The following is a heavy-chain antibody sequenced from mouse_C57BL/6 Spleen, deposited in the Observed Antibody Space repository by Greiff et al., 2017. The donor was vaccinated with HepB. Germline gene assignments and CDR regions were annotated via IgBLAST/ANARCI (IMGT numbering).Heavy chain of an antibody. CDR2: IYPGDGDT. D-gene: IGHD2-13*01. V-gene: IGHV1-80*01. CDR3: ARRGYYSDRDY. J-gene: IGHJ2*01. CDR1: GYAFSSYW. Sequence: VQLQQSGAELVKPGASVKISCKASGYAFSSYWMNWVKQRPGKGLEWIGQIYPGDGDTNYNGKFKGKATLTADKSSSTAYMKLSSLTSEDSAVYFCARRGYYSDRDYWGQGTTLTVSS.